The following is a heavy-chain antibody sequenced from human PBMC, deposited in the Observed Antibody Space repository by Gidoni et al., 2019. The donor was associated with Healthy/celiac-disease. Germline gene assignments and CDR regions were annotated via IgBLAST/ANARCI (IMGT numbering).Heavy chain of an antibody. D-gene: IGHD3-3*01. CDR3: ARSPPGSGVVLIDY. CDR1: GYTFTSYA. Sequence: SVKVSCKASGYTFTSYAMHWVRQAPGQRLEWMGWINAGNGNTKYSQKFQGRVTITRDTSASTAYMELSSLRSEDTAVYYCARSPPGSGVVLIDYWGQGTLVTVSS. V-gene: IGHV1-3*01. CDR2: INAGNGNT. J-gene: IGHJ4*02.